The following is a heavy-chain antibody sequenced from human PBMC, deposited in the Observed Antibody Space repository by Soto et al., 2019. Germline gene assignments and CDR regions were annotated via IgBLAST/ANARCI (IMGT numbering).Heavy chain of an antibody. D-gene: IGHD6-13*01. CDR2: IYYSGST. V-gene: IGHV4-30-4*01. J-gene: IGHJ4*02. Sequence: QVQLQESGPRLVKPSQTLSLTCTVSGGSINSGDYYWSWIRQPPGKGLEWIGYIYYSGSTYYNPSLKSRVTISIDPSKNQFSLRLISVTAADTAVYYCARKYSSSWYDYWGQGTLVTVSS. CDR3: ARKYSSSWYDY. CDR1: GGSINSGDYY.